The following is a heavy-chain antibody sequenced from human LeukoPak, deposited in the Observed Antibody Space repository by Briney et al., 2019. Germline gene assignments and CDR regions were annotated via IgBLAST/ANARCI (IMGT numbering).Heavy chain of an antibody. V-gene: IGHV1-18*01. CDR3: ARVLGGSYYNWFDP. D-gene: IGHD1-26*01. J-gene: IGHJ5*02. Sequence: ASVKVSCKASGYTFTTYAISWVRQAPGQGLEWMGWTSPNIGETNFLQSFQGRVSVTTDTSTSTAYMELSSLRSEDTAVYYCARVLGGSYYNWFDPWGQGTLVTVSS. CDR2: TSPNIGET. CDR1: GYTFTTYA.